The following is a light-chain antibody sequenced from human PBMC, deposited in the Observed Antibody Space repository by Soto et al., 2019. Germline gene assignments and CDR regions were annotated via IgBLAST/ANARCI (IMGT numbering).Light chain of an antibody. J-gene: IGKJ4*01. V-gene: IGKV1-27*01. CDR2: AAP. CDR1: RAFGNS. CDR3: QKYDDCPLT. Sequence: DIEVTQSPSSLSASVGDRVTITCRASRAFGNSLAWYQQKPGKVPQVLIYAAPTMHSGVPSRFSGSGSGTDFTLIISSLQPEDVATYFCQKYDDCPLTFGGGTKVEIK.